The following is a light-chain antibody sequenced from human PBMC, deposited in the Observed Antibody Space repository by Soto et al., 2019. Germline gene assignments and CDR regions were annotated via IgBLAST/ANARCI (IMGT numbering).Light chain of an antibody. CDR3: QQRSSWPSS. J-gene: IGKJ5*01. Sequence: EIVLTQSPVTLSLSPGEGATLSCRASQSVGSKLAWFQQKPGQAPRLLIYDAFNRATGIPARFSDRRSGTAYTVNISSLEPEDFAVYYCQQRSSWPSSFGPGTRLEIK. CDR2: DAF. V-gene: IGKV3-11*01. CDR1: QSVGSK.